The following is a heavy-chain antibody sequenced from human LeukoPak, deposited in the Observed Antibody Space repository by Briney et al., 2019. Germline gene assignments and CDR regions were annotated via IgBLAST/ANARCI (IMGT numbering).Heavy chain of an antibody. CDR3: ARDKGIAAARYFFDY. CDR2: IYYSGST. CDR1: GDSISSGDYY. J-gene: IGHJ4*02. V-gene: IGHV4-61*08. Sequence: PSQTLSLTCTVSGDSISSGDYYWSWIRQPPGKGLEWIGYIYYSGSTNYNPSLKSRVTISVDTSKNQFSLKLSSVTAADTAVYYCARDKGIAAARYFFDYWGQGTLVTVSS. D-gene: IGHD6-13*01.